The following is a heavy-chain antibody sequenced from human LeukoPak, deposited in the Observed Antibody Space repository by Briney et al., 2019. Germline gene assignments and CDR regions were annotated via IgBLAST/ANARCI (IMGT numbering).Heavy chain of an antibody. V-gene: IGHV3-53*01. CDR2: IYSGGST. J-gene: IGHJ4*02. D-gene: IGHD3/OR15-3a*01. CDR3: ARGTGPFGY. Sequence: GGSLRLSCAASGFTFSSYAMSWVRQAPGKGLEWVSVIYSGGSTYYADSVKGRFTISRDNSKNTLYLQMNSLRAEDTAVYYCARGTGPFGYWGQGTLVTVSS. CDR1: GFTFSSYA.